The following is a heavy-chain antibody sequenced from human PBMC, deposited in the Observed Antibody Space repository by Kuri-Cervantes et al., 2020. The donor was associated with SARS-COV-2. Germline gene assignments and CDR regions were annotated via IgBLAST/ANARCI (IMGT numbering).Heavy chain of an antibody. CDR2: ISSSSSYI. D-gene: IGHD7-27*01. CDR3: ARGPGLTGELSYYMDV. V-gene: IGHV3-21*01. CDR1: GFTFSSYS. Sequence: GESLKISCAASGFTFSSYSMNWVRQAPGKGLEWVSSISSSSSYIYYADSVKGRFTISRDNAKNSLYLQMNSLRAEDTAVYYCARGPGLTGELSYYMDVWGKGTTVTVSS. J-gene: IGHJ6*03.